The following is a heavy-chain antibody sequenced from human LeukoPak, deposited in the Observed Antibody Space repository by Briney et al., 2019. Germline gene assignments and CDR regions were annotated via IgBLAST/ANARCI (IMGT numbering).Heavy chain of an antibody. D-gene: IGHD3-22*01. Sequence: PGGSLRLSCAASVFTVSSNYVSWVRQAPGKGLECLLVSYSGGSTYYADSVKGRFTISRDNSKNTLYLQMTSQTAEDQAVNYCAKDGANYYSSGYPEYFQHWGQGTLVTVSS. CDR1: VFTVSSNY. CDR3: AKDGANYYSSGYPEYFQH. CDR2: SYSGGST. J-gene: IGHJ1*01. V-gene: IGHV3-53*01.